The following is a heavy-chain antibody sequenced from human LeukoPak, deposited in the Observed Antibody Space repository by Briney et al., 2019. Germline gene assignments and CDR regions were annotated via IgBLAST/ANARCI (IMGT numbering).Heavy chain of an antibody. D-gene: IGHD3-3*01. CDR2: INPNSGGT. CDR3: AAYYDFWSGYYMGNY. V-gene: IGHV1-2*02. CDR1: GYTFTGYY. J-gene: IGHJ4*02. Sequence: ASVKVSCKASGYTFTGYYMHWVRQAPGHGLEWMGWINPNSGGTDYAQKFQGRVTMTRDTSISTAYMELSRLRSDDTAVYYCAAYYDFWSGYYMGNYWGQGTLVTVSS.